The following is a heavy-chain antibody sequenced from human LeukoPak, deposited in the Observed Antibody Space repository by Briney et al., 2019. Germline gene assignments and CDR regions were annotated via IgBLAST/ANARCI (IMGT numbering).Heavy chain of an antibody. CDR2: IKSKTDGGTT. V-gene: IGHV3-15*01. D-gene: IGHD3-3*01. J-gene: IGHJ4*02. CDR3: TTDFGPTYDFWSGYTLSTGNY. Sequence: GGSLGLSCAASGFTFSSYSMNWVRQAPGKGLEWVGRIKSKTDGGTTDYAAPVKGRFTISRDDSKNTLYLQMNSLKTEDTAVYYCTTDFGPTYDFWSGYTLSTGNYWGQGTLVTVSS. CDR1: GFTFSSYS.